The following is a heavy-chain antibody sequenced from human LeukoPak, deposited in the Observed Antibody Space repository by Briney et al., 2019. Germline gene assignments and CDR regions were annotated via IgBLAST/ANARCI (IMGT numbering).Heavy chain of an antibody. CDR1: GYTFTSYG. V-gene: IGHV1-18*01. CDR3: ARAQFRYYDSSAMGGAFDI. J-gene: IGHJ3*02. D-gene: IGHD3-22*01. CDR2: ISAYNGNT. Sequence: ASVKVSCKASGYTFTSYGISWVRQAPGQGLEWMGWISAYNGNTNYAQKLQGRVTMTTDTSTSTAYMELRSLRSDDTAVYYCARAQFRYYDSSAMGGAFDIWGQGTMVTVSS.